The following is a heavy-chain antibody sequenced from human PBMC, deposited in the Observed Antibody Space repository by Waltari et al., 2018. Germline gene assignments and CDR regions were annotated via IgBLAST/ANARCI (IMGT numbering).Heavy chain of an antibody. CDR3: ARALLGLTNRLDV. CDR2: INTKNGHP. D-gene: IGHD4-17*01. Sequence: QVQLAQSGSELKEPGASVKVSCRTSGYTFPYYTINWVRQAPGQGLEWMGWINTKNGHPTYVQGFTGRFVFSLDTSVSTTYLQITGLKAEDTAVYFCARALLGLTNRLDVWGQGTTVTISS. V-gene: IGHV7-4-1*02. CDR1: GYTFPYYT. J-gene: IGHJ6*02.